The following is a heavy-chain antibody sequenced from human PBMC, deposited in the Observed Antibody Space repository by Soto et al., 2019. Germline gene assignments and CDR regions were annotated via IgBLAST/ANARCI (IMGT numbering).Heavy chain of an antibody. J-gene: IGHJ4*02. Sequence: SETLSLICTVSGGSISSSSYYWGWIRQPPGKGLEWIGSIYYSGSTYYNPSLKSRVTISVDTSKNQFSLKLSSVTAADTAVYYCARAGAATLSDFWGQGTLVTVSS. CDR2: IYYSGST. CDR1: GGSISSSSYY. V-gene: IGHV4-39*07. CDR3: ARAGAATLSDF. D-gene: IGHD2-15*01.